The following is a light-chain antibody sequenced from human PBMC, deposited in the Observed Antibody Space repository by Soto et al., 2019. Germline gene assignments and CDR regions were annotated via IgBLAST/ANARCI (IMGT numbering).Light chain of an antibody. CDR1: QSVSSN. V-gene: IGKV3-15*01. CDR2: DAS. J-gene: IGKJ1*01. Sequence: EIVMTQSPTTLSVSPGERATLSCRASQSVSSNLAWYQQKPGQAPRLLIYDASTRATGIPARFSGSGSGTEFTHIISGLQSEDFAVYYCQQYNNGPRTFGQGTKVEIK. CDR3: QQYNNGPRT.